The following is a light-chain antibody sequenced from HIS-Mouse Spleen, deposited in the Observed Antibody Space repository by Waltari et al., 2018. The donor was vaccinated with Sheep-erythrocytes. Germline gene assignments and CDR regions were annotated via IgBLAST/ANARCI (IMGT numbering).Light chain of an antibody. V-gene: IGLV2-14*03. Sequence: QSALTQPASVSGSPGQSITLSCTGTSSDVGGYNYVPWYQQHQGKAPKLIIYDVSNRPSGVSNRFSGSKSGNTASLTISGLQAEDEADYYCSSYTSSSTLVVFGGGTKLTVL. CDR1: SSDVGGYNY. CDR3: SSYTSSSTLVV. J-gene: IGLJ2*01. CDR2: DVS.